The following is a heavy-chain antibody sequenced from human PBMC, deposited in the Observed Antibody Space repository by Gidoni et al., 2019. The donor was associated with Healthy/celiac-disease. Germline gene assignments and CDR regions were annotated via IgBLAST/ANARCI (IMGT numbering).Heavy chain of an antibody. J-gene: IGHJ6*02. CDR1: VFTFSSYA. D-gene: IGHD3-3*01. Sequence: EVQLLESGGGLVQPGGSLRLSCAASVFTFSSYAMSWVRQAPGEGLEWVSALSGSGGSTYYADSLKGRFTISRDNSKNTLYLQRNSLRAEDTALYYCAKGAWGVVMTYYYYGMDVWGQGTTVTVSS. V-gene: IGHV3-23*01. CDR3: AKGAWGVVMTYYYYGMDV. CDR2: LSGSGGST.